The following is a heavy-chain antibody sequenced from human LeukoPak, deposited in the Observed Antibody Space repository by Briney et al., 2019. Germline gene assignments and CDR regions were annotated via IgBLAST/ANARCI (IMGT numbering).Heavy chain of an antibody. J-gene: IGHJ4*02. CDR1: GFNFNMFA. CDR3: ARHDSFIPY. V-gene: IGHV3-23*01. Sequence: GGSLRLSCTGSGFNFNMFAMNWVRQAPGQGLEWVSGLSRGGGTTNYADSVKGRCTISRDNSKNTVSLQMNNLRAEDTAVYFCARHDSFIPYWGQGTLVTVTS. CDR2: LSRGGGTT. D-gene: IGHD3-16*02.